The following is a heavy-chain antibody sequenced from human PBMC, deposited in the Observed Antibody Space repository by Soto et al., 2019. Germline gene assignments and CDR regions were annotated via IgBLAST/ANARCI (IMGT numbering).Heavy chain of an antibody. Sequence: PGGSLRLSCAASGFTFSSYSMNWVRQAPGKGLEWVSSISSSSSYIYYADSVKGRFTISRDNAKNSLYLQMNSLRAEDTAVYYCARVGGGDYYYYGMDVWGQGTTVTSP. CDR1: GFTFSSYS. J-gene: IGHJ6*02. CDR2: ISSSSSYI. CDR3: ARVGGGDYYYYGMDV. V-gene: IGHV3-21*01. D-gene: IGHD6-25*01.